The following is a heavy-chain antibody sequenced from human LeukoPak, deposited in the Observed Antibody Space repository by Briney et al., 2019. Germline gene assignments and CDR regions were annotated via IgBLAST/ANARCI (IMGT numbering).Heavy chain of an antibody. CDR2: IYAGGTT. CDR1: GFTFSDYY. D-gene: IGHD1-26*01. CDR3: ATNGYSGTYNRYFDS. J-gene: IGHJ4*02. V-gene: IGHV3-53*05. Sequence: QSGGSLRLSCAASGFTFSDYYMSWVRQAPGKGLEWVSVIYAGGTTYYPDSVKGRFTISRDNSKNTLYLQMDSLRSEDTAVYYCATNGYSGTYNRYFDSWGQGTLVTVSS.